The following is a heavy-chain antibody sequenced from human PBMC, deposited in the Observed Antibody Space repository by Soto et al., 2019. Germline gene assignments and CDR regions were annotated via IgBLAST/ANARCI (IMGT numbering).Heavy chain of an antibody. CDR3: ARQTGVAAAGTREYFDY. CDR2: INHSGST. D-gene: IGHD6-13*01. Sequence: SETLSLTCAVYGGSFSGYYWIWIRQPPGKGLEWIGEINHSGSTNYNPSLKSRVTISVDTSKNQFSLKLSSVTAADTAVYYCARQTGVAAAGTREYFDYWGQGTLVTVSS. CDR1: GGSFSGYY. V-gene: IGHV4-34*01. J-gene: IGHJ4*02.